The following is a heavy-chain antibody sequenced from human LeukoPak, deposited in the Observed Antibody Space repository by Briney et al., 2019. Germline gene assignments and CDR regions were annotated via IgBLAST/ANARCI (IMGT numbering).Heavy chain of an antibody. Sequence: SETLSLTCTVSGGSISSYYWSWLRQPPGKGLEWIGYIYYSRSTNYNPSLKSRVTISVDTSKNQFSLKLSSVTAADTAVYYCARGRDCSSTSCYTGVWFDPWGQGTLVTVSS. CDR2: IYYSRST. CDR3: ARGRDCSSTSCYTGVWFDP. CDR1: GGSISSYY. D-gene: IGHD2-2*02. J-gene: IGHJ5*02. V-gene: IGHV4-59*01.